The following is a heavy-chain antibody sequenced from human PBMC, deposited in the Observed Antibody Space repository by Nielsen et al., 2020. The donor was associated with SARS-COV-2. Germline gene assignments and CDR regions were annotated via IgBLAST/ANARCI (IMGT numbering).Heavy chain of an antibody. D-gene: IGHD1-7*01. CDR1: GYTFTGYY. V-gene: IGHV1-2*04. CDR2: INPNSGGT. Sequence: ASVKVSCKASGYTFTGYYMHWVRQAPGQGLEWMGWINPNSGGTNYAQKFQGWVTMTRDTSISTAYMELSRLRPDDTAVYYCARGKLELRYYGMDVWGQGTTVTVSS. CDR3: ARGKLELRYYGMDV. J-gene: IGHJ6*02.